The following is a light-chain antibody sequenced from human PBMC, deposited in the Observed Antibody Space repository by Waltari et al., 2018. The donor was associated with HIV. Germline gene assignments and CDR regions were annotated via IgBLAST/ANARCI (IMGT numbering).Light chain of an antibody. V-gene: IGLV2-14*01. J-gene: IGLJ2*01. CDR1: SSDVGGYNY. CDR2: EVS. CDR3: SSYTSSSTLGGV. Sequence: PGQSITISCTGTSSDVGGYNYVSWYQQHPGKAPKLMIYEVSNRPSGVSNRFSGSKSGNTASLTISGLQAEDEADYYCSSYTSSSTLGGVFGGGTKLTVL.